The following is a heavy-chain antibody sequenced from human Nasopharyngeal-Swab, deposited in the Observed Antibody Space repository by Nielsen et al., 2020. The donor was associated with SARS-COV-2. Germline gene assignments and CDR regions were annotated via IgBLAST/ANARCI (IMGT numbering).Heavy chain of an antibody. CDR2: IYYSGST. D-gene: IGHD3-10*01. CDR1: GGSISSGGYY. J-gene: IGHJ6*03. CDR3: ARERGELLVYYYYYMDV. V-gene: IGHV4-31*03. Sequence: SETLSLTCTVSGGSISSGGYYWSWIRQHPGTGLEWIGYIYYSGSTYYNPSLKSRVTISVDTSKNQFSLKLSSVTAADTAVYYCARERGELLVYYYYYMDVWGKGTTVTVSS.